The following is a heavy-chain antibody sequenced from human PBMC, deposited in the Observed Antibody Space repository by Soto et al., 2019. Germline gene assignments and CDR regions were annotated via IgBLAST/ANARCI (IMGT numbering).Heavy chain of an antibody. V-gene: IGHV1-8*01. CDR3: ARYSSSWGLYDY. CDR2: MNPNSGNT. J-gene: IGHJ4*02. D-gene: IGHD6-13*01. Sequence: ASVKVSCKASGYTFTSYDINWVRQATGQGLEWMGWMNPNSGNTGYAQKFQGRVTMTRSTSISTAYMELSSLRSGDTAVYYCARYSSSWGLYDYWGQGTLVTVSS. CDR1: GYTFTSYD.